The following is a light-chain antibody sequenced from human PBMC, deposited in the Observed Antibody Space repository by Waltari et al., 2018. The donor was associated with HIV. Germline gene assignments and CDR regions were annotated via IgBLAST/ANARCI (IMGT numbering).Light chain of an antibody. CDR1: SSDVGSYNL. V-gene: IGLV2-23*02. Sequence: QSALTQPASVSGSPGQSIPISCTGTSSDVGSYNLVSWYQQPPGKAPKLISYEVSKRPSGVSNRFAGSKSGNTAALTIAGLQAEDEADYYCCSYAGSSTWVFGGGTKLTVL. J-gene: IGLJ3*02. CDR3: CSYAGSSTWV. CDR2: EVS.